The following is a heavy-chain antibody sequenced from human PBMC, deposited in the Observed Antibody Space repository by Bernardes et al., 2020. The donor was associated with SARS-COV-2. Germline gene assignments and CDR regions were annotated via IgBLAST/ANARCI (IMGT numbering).Heavy chain of an antibody. V-gene: IGHV1-2*02. CDR1: GDTFKHYD. CDR2: INPSSGVT. J-gene: IGHJ4*02. D-gene: IGHD3-10*01. Sequence: AGGKVSCKGAGDTFKHYDIHWVRQAPGQGFEWMGWINPSSGVTNYAQKFQGGVTMTRDTSISTAYMELSSLRADDTAVFYCARGPISSIDYWGQGSLVTVSS. CDR3: ARGPISSIDY.